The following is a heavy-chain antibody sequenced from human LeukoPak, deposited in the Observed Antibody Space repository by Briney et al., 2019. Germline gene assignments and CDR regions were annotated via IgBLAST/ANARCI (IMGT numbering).Heavy chain of an antibody. Sequence: GGSLRLSCAASGFTVSSNYMSWVRQAPGKGLEWVSVIYSGGSTYYADSVKGRFTISRDNSENTLYLQMNSLRAEDTAVYYCTRVYYGDAFDIWGQGTMVTVSS. CDR2: IYSGGST. D-gene: IGHD3-10*01. CDR3: TRVYYGDAFDI. J-gene: IGHJ3*02. V-gene: IGHV3-53*01. CDR1: GFTVSSNY.